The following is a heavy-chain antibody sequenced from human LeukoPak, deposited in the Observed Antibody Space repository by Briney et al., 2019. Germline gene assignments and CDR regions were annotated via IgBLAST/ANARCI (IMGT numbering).Heavy chain of an antibody. CDR2: IYYSGST. Sequence: SETLSLTCTVSGGSISGYYWSWIRQSPEKGLVWIGYIYYSGSTNYNPSLKSRVSISVDMSKNQFSLKLSSVTAADTALYYCARHFTYYYDSSGYPRDVFDIWGQGTMATVSS. CDR3: ARHFTYYYDSSGYPRDVFDI. D-gene: IGHD3-22*01. V-gene: IGHV4-59*08. J-gene: IGHJ3*02. CDR1: GGSISGYY.